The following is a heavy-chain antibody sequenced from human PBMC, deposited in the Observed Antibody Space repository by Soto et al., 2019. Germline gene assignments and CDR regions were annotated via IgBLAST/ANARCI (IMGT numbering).Heavy chain of an antibody. Sequence: SETLSLTCTVSGGPISSSSYYWGWIRQAPGKGLEWLATIYYTGYTYHNPSLKSHVTISVDTSKNQFSLKLTPVTAADTALYYCARSAIATHWFFDLWGRGTLVTVSS. V-gene: IGHV4-39*01. CDR2: IYYTGYT. J-gene: IGHJ2*01. CDR3: ARSAIATHWFFDL. D-gene: IGHD5-18*01. CDR1: GGPISSSSYY.